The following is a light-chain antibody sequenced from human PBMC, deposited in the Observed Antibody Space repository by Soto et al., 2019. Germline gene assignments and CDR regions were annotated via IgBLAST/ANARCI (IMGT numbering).Light chain of an antibody. CDR1: QSVNNNY. V-gene: IGKV3-20*01. CDR2: GAS. Sequence: VLTQSPGTLSLSPGERATLYFRASQSVNNNYLAWYQQKPGQSPRLLIYGASIRATGIPDRFSGSGSGTDFTLTISRLEPEDFAVYYCQQYGTSPRTFGHGTKVDI. J-gene: IGKJ1*01. CDR3: QQYGTSPRT.